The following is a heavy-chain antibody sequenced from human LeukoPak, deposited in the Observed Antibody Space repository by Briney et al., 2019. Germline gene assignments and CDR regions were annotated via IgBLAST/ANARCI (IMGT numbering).Heavy chain of an antibody. J-gene: IGHJ4*02. V-gene: IGHV1-2*04. CDR3: AREYCSSTSCFFGAHHVDY. CDR1: GYTFTGYY. Sequence: ASVKVSCKASGYTFTGYYMHWVRQAPGQGLEWMGWINPNSGGTNYAQKFQGWVTMTRDTSISTAYMELSRLRSDDTAVYYCAREYCSSTSCFFGAHHVDYWGQGTLVTVSS. CDR2: INPNSGGT. D-gene: IGHD2-2*01.